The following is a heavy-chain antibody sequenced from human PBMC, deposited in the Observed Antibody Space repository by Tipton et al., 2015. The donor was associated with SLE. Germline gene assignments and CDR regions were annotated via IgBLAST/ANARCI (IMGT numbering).Heavy chain of an antibody. J-gene: IGHJ3*02. CDR2: INPSDGRT. CDR3: ARAEEGGSSAFDI. D-gene: IGHD2-15*01. CDR1: GYSLTRYY. V-gene: IGHV1-46*01. Sequence: QSGAEVKKPGASVKVSCKAPGYSLTRYYMHWVRQAPGQGLEWMGIINPSDGRTTYTQKFQDRVTMTRDTSTSTVYMELSSLRSEDTAVYYCARAEEGGSSAFDIWGQGTMVTVSS.